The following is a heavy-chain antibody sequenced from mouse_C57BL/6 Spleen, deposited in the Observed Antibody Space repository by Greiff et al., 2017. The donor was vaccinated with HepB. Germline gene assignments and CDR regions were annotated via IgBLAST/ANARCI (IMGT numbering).Heavy chain of an antibody. V-gene: IGHV1-69*01. J-gene: IGHJ3*01. CDR2: IDPSDSYT. D-gene: IGHD1-1*01. CDR3: ARGRRSWFAY. CDR1: GYTFTSYW. Sequence: VQLQQPGAELVMPGASVKLSCKASGYTFTSYWMHWVKQRPGQGLEWIGEIDPSDSYTNYNQKFKGKSTLTVDKSSSTAYMQLSSLTSEDSAVYYCARGRRSWFAYWGQGTLVTVSA.